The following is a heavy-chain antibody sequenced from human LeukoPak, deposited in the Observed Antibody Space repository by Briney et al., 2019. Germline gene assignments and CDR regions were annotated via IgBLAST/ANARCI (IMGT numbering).Heavy chain of an antibody. CDR1: GFTFDDYA. J-gene: IGHJ6*03. CDR2: ISWDGGST. V-gene: IGHV3-43D*04. CDR3: AKGRGSSGSYYYYYYMDV. D-gene: IGHD3-22*01. Sequence: HPGGSLRLSCAASGFTFDDYAMHWVRQAPGKGLEWVSIISWDGGSTYYADSVKGRFTISRVNSTNSLYLQMNSLRAEDTALYYCAKGRGSSGSYYYYYYMDVWGKGTTVTVYS.